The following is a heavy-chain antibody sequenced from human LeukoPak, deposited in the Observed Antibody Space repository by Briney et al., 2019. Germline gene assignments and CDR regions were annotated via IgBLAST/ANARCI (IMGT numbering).Heavy chain of an antibody. CDR1: GFTFSSYW. J-gene: IGHJ6*04. V-gene: IGHV3-7*01. Sequence: GGSLRLSCAASGFTFSSYWMSWVRQAPGKGLEWVANIKQDGSEKYYVDSVKGRFTISRDNAKNSMYLQMNSLRAEDTAMYYCARDHSYDYVWGSYEDVWGKGTTVTVSS. CDR3: ARDHSYDYVWGSYEDV. D-gene: IGHD3-16*01. CDR2: IKQDGSEK.